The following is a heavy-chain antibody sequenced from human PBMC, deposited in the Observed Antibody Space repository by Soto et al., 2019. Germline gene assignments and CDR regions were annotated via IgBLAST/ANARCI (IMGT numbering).Heavy chain of an antibody. J-gene: IGHJ5*02. CDR1: GFTFSTFD. Sequence: DVQLVESGGGLVQPGGSLRLSCAGSGFTFSTFDIHWVRQAPGKGLEWVSGIGTLSDTFYAASVQGRFTISRQNAKNSVYLQMNSLRAGDTAFYYCARGRSFSYDSTPPPMFDPCGQGTLVTVSS. V-gene: IGHV3-13*01. CDR2: IGTLSDT. CDR3: ARGRSFSYDSTPPPMFDP. D-gene: IGHD3-10*01.